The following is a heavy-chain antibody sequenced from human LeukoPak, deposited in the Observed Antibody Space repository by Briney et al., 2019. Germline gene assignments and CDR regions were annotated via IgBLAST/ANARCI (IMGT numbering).Heavy chain of an antibody. V-gene: IGHV1-46*01. CDR2: INPRGTST. Sequence: ASVKVSCKASGYSFTSHYMHWVRQAPGQGLEWMGLINPRGTSTIYAEKFQGRIIMTRDMSTTTDYMELSSLKSDDTAVYYCARDNSIHERGWWFDPWGQGALVTVSS. J-gene: IGHJ5*02. CDR1: GYSFTSHY. D-gene: IGHD4-23*01. CDR3: ARDNSIHERGWWFDP.